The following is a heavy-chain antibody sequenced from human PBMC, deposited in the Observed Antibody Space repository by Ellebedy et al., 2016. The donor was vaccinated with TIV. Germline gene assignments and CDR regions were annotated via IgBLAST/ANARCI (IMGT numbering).Heavy chain of an antibody. CDR1: GFTFSSYA. CDR3: ARVTPHYYYDSSGYPGAFDI. D-gene: IGHD3-22*01. J-gene: IGHJ3*02. CDR2: ISYDGSNK. Sequence: GGSLRLXCAASGFTFSSYAMHWVRQAPGKGLEWVAVISYDGSNKYYADSVKGRFTISRDNSKNTLYLQMSSLRAEDMAVYYCARVTPHYYYDSSGYPGAFDIWGQGTMVTVSS. V-gene: IGHV3-30-3*01.